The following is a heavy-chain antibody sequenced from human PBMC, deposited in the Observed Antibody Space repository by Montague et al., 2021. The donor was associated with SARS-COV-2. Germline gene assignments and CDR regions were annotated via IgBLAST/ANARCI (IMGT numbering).Heavy chain of an antibody. Sequence: SETLSLTCTVSGGSISSYYWSWTRQPPGKGLEWIGYIYYSGSTNYNPSLKSRVTISVDTSKNQFSLKLSSVTAADTAVYYCARLGRGYSYAQSAFDIWGQGTMVTVSS. V-gene: IGHV4-59*08. CDR1: GGSISSYY. CDR3: ARLGRGYSYAQSAFDI. J-gene: IGHJ3*02. CDR2: IYYSGST. D-gene: IGHD5-18*01.